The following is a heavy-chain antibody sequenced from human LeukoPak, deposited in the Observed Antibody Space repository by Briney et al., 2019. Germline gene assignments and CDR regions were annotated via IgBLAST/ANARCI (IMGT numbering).Heavy chain of an antibody. Sequence: PGGSLTLSCAASGFTFSDSWMSWVRQAAGKGLEWVANMNQDGSEKDYVDSVKGRFTISRDNARNSLYLQMGSLRAEDTAVYYCATYTHWVAGDVWGQGTTVTVSS. D-gene: IGHD3-16*01. CDR2: MNQDGSEK. CDR3: ATYTHWVAGDV. J-gene: IGHJ6*02. V-gene: IGHV3-7*01. CDR1: GFTFSDSW.